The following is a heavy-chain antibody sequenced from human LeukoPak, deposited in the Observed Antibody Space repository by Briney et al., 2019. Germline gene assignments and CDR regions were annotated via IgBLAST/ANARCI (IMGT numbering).Heavy chain of an antibody. CDR3: ARGHEINYDILTGYPHPYYYYYYGMDV. CDR2: MNPNSGNT. CDR1: GYTFTSYD. V-gene: IGHV1-8*01. Sequence: ASVKVSCKASGYTFTSYDINWVRPATGQGLEWMGWMNPNSGNTGYAHKFQGRVTVTRNSSRSTAYMELSSLRSEDAAVYYCARGHEINYDILTGYPHPYYYYYYGMDVWGQGTTVTVSS. J-gene: IGHJ6*02. D-gene: IGHD3-9*01.